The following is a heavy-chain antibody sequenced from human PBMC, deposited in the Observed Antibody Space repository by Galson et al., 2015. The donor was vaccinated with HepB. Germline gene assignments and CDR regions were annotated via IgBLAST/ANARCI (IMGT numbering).Heavy chain of an antibody. D-gene: IGHD3-22*01. CDR1: GYTLTELS. Sequence: SVKVSCKVSGYTLTELSMHWVRQAPGKGLEWMGGFDPEDGETIYAQKFQGRVTMTEDTSTDTAYMELSSLRSEDTAVYYCATAISTITMIVENAFDIWGQGTMVTVSS. CDR3: ATAISTITMIVENAFDI. J-gene: IGHJ3*02. CDR2: FDPEDGET. V-gene: IGHV1-24*01.